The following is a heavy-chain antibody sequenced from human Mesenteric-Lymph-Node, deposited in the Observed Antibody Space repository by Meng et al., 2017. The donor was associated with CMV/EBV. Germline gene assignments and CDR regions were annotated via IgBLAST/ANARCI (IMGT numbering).Heavy chain of an antibody. D-gene: IGHD3-22*01. V-gene: IGHV5-51*01. CDR1: GYSFTSYW. CDR3: ARNHYYDSSGPHPYDAFDI. CDR2: IYPGDSDT. Sequence: GESLKISCKGSGYSFTSYWIGWVRQMPGKGLEWMGIIYPGDSDTRYSPSFQGQVTISADKSISTAYLQWSSLKASDTAMYYCARNHYYDSSGPHPYDAFDIWGQGTMVTVSS. J-gene: IGHJ3*02.